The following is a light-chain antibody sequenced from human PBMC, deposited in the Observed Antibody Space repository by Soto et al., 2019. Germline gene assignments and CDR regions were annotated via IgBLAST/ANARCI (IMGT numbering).Light chain of an antibody. Sequence: QSVLTQPASVSGSPGPSITISCTGTSSDVGSYNFVSWYQQHPGKAPKLMIYEGSKRPSGVSNRFSGSKSGNTASLTISGLQAEDEADYYCCSFAGSGTFYVFGTGTKVTVL. V-gene: IGLV2-23*01. J-gene: IGLJ1*01. CDR3: CSFAGSGTFYV. CDR2: EGS. CDR1: SSDVGSYNF.